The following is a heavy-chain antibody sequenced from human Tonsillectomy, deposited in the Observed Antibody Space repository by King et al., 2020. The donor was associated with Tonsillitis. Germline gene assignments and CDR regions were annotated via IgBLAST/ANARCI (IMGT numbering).Heavy chain of an antibody. CDR2: IKQDGSEK. D-gene: IGHD3-10*01. CDR3: ARWVRVGGSDF. Sequence: VQLVESGGGLVQPGGSLRLSCVASGFTFSTYRMNWVRQAPGKGLEWVANIKQDGSEKYYVDSVKGRFTISRDNAKSSLFLQMNSLRAEDTAVYYCARWVRVGGSDFWGQGTLVTVSP. V-gene: IGHV3-7*01. CDR1: GFTFSTYR. J-gene: IGHJ4*02.